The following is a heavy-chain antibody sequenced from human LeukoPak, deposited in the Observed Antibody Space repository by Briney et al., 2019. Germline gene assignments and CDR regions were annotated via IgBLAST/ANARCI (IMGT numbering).Heavy chain of an antibody. J-gene: IGHJ3*02. V-gene: IGHV4-59*01. CDR2: IYYSGST. D-gene: IGHD2-15*01. CDR3: AKGDRSGGSPYGAFDI. CDR1: GGSISSYY. Sequence: PSETLSLTCTVSGGSISSYYWSWIRQPPGKGLEWIGYIYYSGSTNYSPSLKSRVTISVDTFKNQFSLKLSSVTAADTAVYYCAKGDRSGGSPYGAFDIWGQGTMVTVSS.